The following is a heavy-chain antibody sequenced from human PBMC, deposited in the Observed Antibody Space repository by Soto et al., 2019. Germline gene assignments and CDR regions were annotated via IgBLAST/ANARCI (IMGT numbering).Heavy chain of an antibody. J-gene: IGHJ4*02. CDR2: ISWNSGSI. Sequence: GRSLRLSCAASGFTFDDYAMHWVRQAPGKGLEWVSGISWNSGSIGYADSVKGRFTISRDNAKNSLYLQMNSLRAEDTALYYCAKDSGLAGYYSTEFDYCGQGTLVTLSS. CDR3: AKDSGLAGYYSTEFDY. D-gene: IGHD3-9*01. V-gene: IGHV3-9*01. CDR1: GFTFDDYA.